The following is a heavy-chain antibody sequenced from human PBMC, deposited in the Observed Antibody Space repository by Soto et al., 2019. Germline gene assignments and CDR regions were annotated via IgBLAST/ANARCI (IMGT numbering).Heavy chain of an antibody. CDR2: IYPGDSDT. J-gene: IGHJ6*02. CDR3: ARHEPLYYNFYGMDV. V-gene: IGHV5-51*01. CDR1: GYSFTTYW. Sequence: PGESLKISCKGSGYSFTTYWIAWVRQMPGKGLEWIGVIYPGDSDTRYSPSFQGQVTISADRSITTAYLQWSSLKASDTAVYYCARHEPLYYNFYGMDVWGQGTTVTVSS.